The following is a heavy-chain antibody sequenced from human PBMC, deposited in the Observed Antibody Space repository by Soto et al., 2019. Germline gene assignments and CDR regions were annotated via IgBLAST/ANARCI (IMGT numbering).Heavy chain of an antibody. CDR1: GSSFTSYW. Sequence: GASLKISCKGSGSSFTSYWIGWVRQMPGQGLEWMGIIYPGDSDTRYSPSFQGQVTISADKSISTAYLQWSSLKAPDTAMYYCARFDPADTSKVCHDAFDIWGQGTMVTVSS. D-gene: IGHD5-18*01. J-gene: IGHJ3*02. CDR2: IYPGDSDT. V-gene: IGHV5-51*01. CDR3: ARFDPADTSKVCHDAFDI.